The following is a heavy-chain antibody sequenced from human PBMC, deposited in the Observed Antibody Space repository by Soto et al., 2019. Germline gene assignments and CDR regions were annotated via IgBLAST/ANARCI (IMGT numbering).Heavy chain of an antibody. CDR3: VASLAASGLNWLDP. D-gene: IGHD6-13*01. CDR1: GGSISEKY. CDR2: IFANGHT. V-gene: IGHV4-4*07. J-gene: IGHJ5*02. Sequence: SETLSLTCIVSGGSISEKYWNWVRQPPGKGLEWIGLIFANGHTDYNPSLKSRVTMSVDASKNQFSLRLTSMTAADTAVYYCVASLAASGLNWLDPWGRGTLVTVSA.